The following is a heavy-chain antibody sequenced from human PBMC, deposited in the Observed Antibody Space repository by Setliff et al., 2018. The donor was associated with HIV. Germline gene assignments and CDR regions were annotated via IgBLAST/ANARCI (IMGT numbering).Heavy chain of an antibody. Sequence: SETLSLTCSVSGGSISSGGFYWSWIRQHPGKGLEWIGYIYYTGSAYYNPSLKSRVNISVDMSKNQFSLNMTSLTVADTAVYYCARKDRYSGPYYFDYWGQGTLVTVSS. V-gene: IGHV4-31*03. CDR2: IYYTGSA. D-gene: IGHD5-12*01. CDR1: GGSISSGGFY. CDR3: ARKDRYSGPYYFDY. J-gene: IGHJ4*02.